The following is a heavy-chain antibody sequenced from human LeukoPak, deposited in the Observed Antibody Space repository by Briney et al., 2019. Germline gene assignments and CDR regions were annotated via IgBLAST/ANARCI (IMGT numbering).Heavy chain of an antibody. Sequence: GGSLRLSCAASGFTFSSYAMSWVRQAPGKGLEWVSAISGRGGSTYYADSVKGRFTISRDNSKNTLYLQMNSLRAEDTAVYYCAKASLAMVRGVIITEDYFDYWGQGTLVTVSS. V-gene: IGHV3-23*01. D-gene: IGHD3-10*01. J-gene: IGHJ4*02. CDR1: GFTFSSYA. CDR3: AKASLAMVRGVIITEDYFDY. CDR2: ISGRGGST.